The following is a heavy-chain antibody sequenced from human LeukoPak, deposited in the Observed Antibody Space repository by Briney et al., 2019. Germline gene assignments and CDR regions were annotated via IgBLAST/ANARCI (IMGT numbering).Heavy chain of an antibody. CDR3: AKDRSTVVTEAYYFDY. D-gene: IGHD4-23*01. J-gene: IGHJ4*02. CDR1: GFTFSSYG. CDR2: IWYDGSNK. Sequence: PGGSQRLSCAASGFTFSSYGMHWVRQAPGKGLEWVAVIWYDGSNKYYADSVKGRFTISRDNSKNTLYLQMNSLRAEDTAVYYCAKDRSTVVTEAYYFDYWGQGTLVTVSS. V-gene: IGHV3-33*06.